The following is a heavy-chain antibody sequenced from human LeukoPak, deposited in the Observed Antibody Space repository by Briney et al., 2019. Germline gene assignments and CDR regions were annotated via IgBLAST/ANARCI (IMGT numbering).Heavy chain of an antibody. V-gene: IGHV1-24*01. CDR1: GYTLTELS. D-gene: IGHD6-25*01. Sequence: ASVKVSCKVSGYTLTELSMHWVRQAPGKGLEWMGGFDPEDGETIYAQKFQGRVTMTEDTSTDTAYMELSSLRSEDTAVYYCATPRGEEQRLAFDIWGQGTMVTVSS. CDR3: ATPRGEEQRLAFDI. CDR2: FDPEDGET. J-gene: IGHJ3*02.